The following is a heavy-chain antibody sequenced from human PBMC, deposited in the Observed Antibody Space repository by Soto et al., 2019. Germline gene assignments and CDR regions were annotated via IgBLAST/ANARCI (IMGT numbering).Heavy chain of an antibody. Sequence: QITLNESGPTQVKPRQTLTLTCTFSGFSLTTSGVGVGWIRQSPGKAPEWLALIYWDDDKRYSPSLKSRLTTTKAPSKNQVVLTMADLDPADTATYYCAHRVLRTVFGLVTTTAIYFDFWGQGTPVAVSS. V-gene: IGHV2-5*02. CDR1: GFSLTTSGVG. CDR2: IYWDDDK. CDR3: AHRVLRTVFGLVTTTAIYFDF. J-gene: IGHJ4*02. D-gene: IGHD3-3*01.